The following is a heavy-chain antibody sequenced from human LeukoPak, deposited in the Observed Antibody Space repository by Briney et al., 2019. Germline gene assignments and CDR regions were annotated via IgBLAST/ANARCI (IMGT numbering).Heavy chain of an antibody. CDR2: IKQDGSEK. CDR3: ARDANIFDY. D-gene: IGHD2/OR15-2a*01. V-gene: IGHV3-7*01. CDR1: GFTFSSYS. J-gene: IGHJ4*02. Sequence: GGSLRLSCAASGFTFSSYSMNWVRQAPGKGLEWVANIKQDGSEKYYVDSVKGRFTISRDNAKNSLYLQMNSLRAEDTAVYYCARDANIFDYWGQGTLVTVSS.